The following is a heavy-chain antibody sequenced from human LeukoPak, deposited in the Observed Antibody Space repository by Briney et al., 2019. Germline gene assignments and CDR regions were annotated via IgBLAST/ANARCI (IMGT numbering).Heavy chain of an antibody. D-gene: IGHD2-8*01. V-gene: IGHV3-21*01. Sequence: GGSLRLSCAASGFTFRSYSMNWVRQAPGKGLEWVSSISSRSAAIYYADSVKGRFTISRDNAKNSLYLQMDSLRAEDTAVYYCAGRSCSNGVCSFDYWGQGTLVTVSS. J-gene: IGHJ4*02. CDR3: AGRSCSNGVCSFDY. CDR2: ISSRSAAI. CDR1: GFTFRSYS.